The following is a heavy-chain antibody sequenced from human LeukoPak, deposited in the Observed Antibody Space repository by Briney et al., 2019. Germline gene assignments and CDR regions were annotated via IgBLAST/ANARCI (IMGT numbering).Heavy chain of an antibody. Sequence: SGTLSLTCAVSGGSISSSNWWSWVRQPPGKGQEWIGEIYHSGSTNYNPSLKSRVTISVDKSKNQFSLKLSSVTAADTAVYYCARDPIMTGYYGDAFDIWGQGTMVTVSS. J-gene: IGHJ3*02. CDR1: GGSISSSNW. D-gene: IGHD3-9*01. CDR2: IYHSGST. CDR3: ARDPIMTGYYGDAFDI. V-gene: IGHV4-4*02.